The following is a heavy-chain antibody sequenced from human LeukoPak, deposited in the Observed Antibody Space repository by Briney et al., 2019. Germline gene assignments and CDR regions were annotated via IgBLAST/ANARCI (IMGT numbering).Heavy chain of an antibody. D-gene: IGHD6-19*01. Sequence: PGGSLRLSCAASGFTFTTYAINWVRQAPGKGLEWVSGISADDKAYYADSVKGRFTISRDNSKNTVSLQMSNLRAEDTALYYCAKDLALAGTGGGFDVWGQGTRVAVSS. CDR1: GFTFTTYA. CDR2: ISADDKA. CDR3: AKDLALAGTGGGFDV. J-gene: IGHJ3*01. V-gene: IGHV3-23*01.